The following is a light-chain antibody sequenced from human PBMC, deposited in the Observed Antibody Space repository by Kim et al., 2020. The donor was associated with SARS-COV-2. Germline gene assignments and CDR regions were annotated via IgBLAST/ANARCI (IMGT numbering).Light chain of an antibody. Sequence: DIQMTQSPSSLSASVGDRVTITCRASQSISSYLNWYQQKPGKAPKLLIYAASSLQSGVPSRFSGSGSGTDFTLTISSLQPEDFATYYSQQSYSTPGPFGQGTKVDIK. CDR2: AAS. V-gene: IGKV1-39*01. J-gene: IGKJ1*01. CDR1: QSISSY. CDR3: QQSYSTPGP.